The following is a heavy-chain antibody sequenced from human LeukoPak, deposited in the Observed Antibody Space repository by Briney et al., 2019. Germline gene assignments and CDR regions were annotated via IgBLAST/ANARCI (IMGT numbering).Heavy chain of an antibody. D-gene: IGHD3-16*01. CDR3: AKDRGWGLDAFDI. CDR1: GFTFSNYA. CDR2: ISYDGRNK. Sequence: GRSLRLSCAASGFTFSNYAMHWVRQAPGKGLEWVAVISYDGRNKQYADSVKGRFTISRDNSKNTLYLQMNSLRAEDTAVYYCAKDRGWGLDAFDIWGQGTMVTVSS. V-gene: IGHV3-30*04. J-gene: IGHJ3*02.